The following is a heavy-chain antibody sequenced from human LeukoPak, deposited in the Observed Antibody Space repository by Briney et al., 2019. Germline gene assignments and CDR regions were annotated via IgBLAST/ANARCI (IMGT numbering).Heavy chain of an antibody. CDR2: ISDSGGRT. J-gene: IGHJ4*02. V-gene: IGHV3-23*01. CDR3: AKRGVVIRVILVGFHKEAYYFDS. D-gene: IGHD3-22*01. Sequence: GGSLRLSCAVSGITLSNYGMSGVRQAPGKGLEWVAGISDSGGRTNYADSVKGRFTISRDNPKNTLYLQMNSLRAEDTAVYFCAKRGVVIRVILVGFHKEAYYFDSWGQGALVTVSS. CDR1: GITLSNYG.